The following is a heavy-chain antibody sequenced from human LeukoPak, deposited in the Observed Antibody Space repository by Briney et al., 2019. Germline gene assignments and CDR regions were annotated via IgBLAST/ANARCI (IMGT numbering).Heavy chain of an antibody. V-gene: IGHV3-21*01. CDR3: ARQHGSGSRSGAFDI. D-gene: IGHD3-10*01. CDR2: ISSSSSYI. CDR1: GFTFSSYS. Sequence: RGSLRLSCAASGFTFSSYSMNWVRQAPGKGLEWVSSISSSSSYIYYADSVKGRFTISRDNAKNSLYLQMNSLRAEDTAVYYCARQHGSGSRSGAFDIWGQGTMVTVSS. J-gene: IGHJ3*02.